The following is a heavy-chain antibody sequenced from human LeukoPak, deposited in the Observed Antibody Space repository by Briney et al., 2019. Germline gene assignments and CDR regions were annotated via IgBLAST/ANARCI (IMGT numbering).Heavy chain of an antibody. J-gene: IGHJ4*02. CDR3: ATYVDMVATAWDY. V-gene: IGHV1-24*01. D-gene: IGHD5-12*01. CDR2: SDPEDGET. Sequence: ASVKVSCKVSGYTLTELSMHWVRQAPGKGLEWMGGSDPEDGETIYAQKFQGRVTMTEDTSTDTAYMELSSLRSEDTAVYYCATYVDMVATAWDYWGQGTLVTVSS. CDR1: GYTLTELS.